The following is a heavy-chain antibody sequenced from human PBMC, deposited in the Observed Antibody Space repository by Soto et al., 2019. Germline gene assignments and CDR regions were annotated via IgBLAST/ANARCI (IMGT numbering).Heavy chain of an antibody. CDR1: GGSFSGYY. D-gene: IGHD5-18*01. CDR3: AAPRGYSYGQWGFDYYYYGMDV. CDR2: INHSGST. J-gene: IGHJ6*02. Sequence: SETLSLTCAVYGGSFSGYYWNWIRQPPGKGLEWIGEINHSGSTNYNPSLKSRVTISVDTSKNQFSLKLSSVTAADTAVYYCAAPRGYSYGQWGFDYYYYGMDVWGQGTKVTVSS. V-gene: IGHV4-34*01.